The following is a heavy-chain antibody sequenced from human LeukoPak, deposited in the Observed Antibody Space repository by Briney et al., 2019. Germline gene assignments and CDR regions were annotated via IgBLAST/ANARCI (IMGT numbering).Heavy chain of an antibody. CDR1: GGSFSGYY. CDR3: ARREWLEFDY. CDR2: INHSGST. Sequence: PSETLSLTCAVYGGSFSGYYWSWIRQAPGKGLEWIGEINHSGSTNYNPSLKSRVTISVDTSKNQFSLKLSSVTAADTAVYYCARREWLEFDYWGQGTLVTVSS. V-gene: IGHV4-34*01. J-gene: IGHJ4*02. D-gene: IGHD6-19*01.